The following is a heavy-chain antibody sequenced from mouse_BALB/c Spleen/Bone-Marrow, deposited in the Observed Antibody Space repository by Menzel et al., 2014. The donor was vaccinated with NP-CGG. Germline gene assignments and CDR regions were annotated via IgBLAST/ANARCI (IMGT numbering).Heavy chain of an antibody. V-gene: IGHV5-12-2*01. CDR3: ARRRAATYYFGY. CDR1: GFTFSSYT. J-gene: IGHJ2*01. CDR2: ISNGGGST. D-gene: IGHD1-2*01. Sequence: EVMLVESGGGLVQPGGSLKLSCAASGFTFSSYTMSWVRQTPEKRLEWVAYISNGGGSTYYPDTVKGLCTISRDNGKNALCLERSSLKCEDTAMYYCARRRAATYYFGYWGQGSALTVS.